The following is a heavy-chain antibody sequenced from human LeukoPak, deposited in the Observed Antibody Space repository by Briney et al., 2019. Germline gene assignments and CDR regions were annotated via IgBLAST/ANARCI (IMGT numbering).Heavy chain of an antibody. J-gene: IGHJ4*02. CDR3: AKDLHYYDRSGYGFIHY. Sequence: GGSLRLSCAASGFTFDDYGMSWVRQAPGKGLEWVSGINWNGGSTGYADSVKGRFTISRDNAKNSLYLQMNSLRAEDTAVYYCAKDLHYYDRSGYGFIHYWGRGTLVTVSS. V-gene: IGHV3-20*04. CDR1: GFTFDDYG. CDR2: INWNGGST. D-gene: IGHD3-22*01.